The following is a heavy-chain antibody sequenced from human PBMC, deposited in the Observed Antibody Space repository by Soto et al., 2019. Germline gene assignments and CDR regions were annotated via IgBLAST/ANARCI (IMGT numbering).Heavy chain of an antibody. V-gene: IGHV4-39*01. CDR2: IFYGGNT. J-gene: IGHJ6*02. CDR3: ARHRKGYSSYCYYGMDV. Sequence: PSETLSLTCTVSGGSIRSSDYSWGWIRQSPGKGLEWIANIFYGGNTYYSPSLQSRVTISVDTSENQFSLKLTSVTAADTALYYCARHRKGYSSYCYYGMDVWGQGTTVTVSS. CDR1: GGSIRSSDYS. D-gene: IGHD5-18*01.